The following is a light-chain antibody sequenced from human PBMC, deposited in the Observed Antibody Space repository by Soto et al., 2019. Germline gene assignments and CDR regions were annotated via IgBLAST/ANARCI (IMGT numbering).Light chain of an antibody. CDR3: QQYVGSPPMYT. CDR2: AAS. Sequence: PGERATLSCRASQSVSSSSLAWYQQKPGQAPRLLIYAASNRASGIPGRFSGSGSGTDFTLTISRLEPEDFAVYYCQQYVGSPPMYTFGQGTKLEIK. J-gene: IGKJ2*01. V-gene: IGKV3-20*01. CDR1: QSVSSSS.